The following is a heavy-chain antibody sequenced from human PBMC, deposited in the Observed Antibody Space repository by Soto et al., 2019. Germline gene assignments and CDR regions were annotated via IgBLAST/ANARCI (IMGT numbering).Heavy chain of an antibody. CDR3: ARVGGGRVAVAGNAFDI. D-gene: IGHD6-19*01. CDR2: ISYDGSNK. J-gene: IGHJ3*02. CDR1: GFTFSSYA. V-gene: IGHV3-30-3*01. Sequence: GGSLRLSCAASGFTFSSYAMHWVRQAPGKGLEWVAVISYDGSNKYYADSVKGRFTISRDNSKNTLYLQMNSLRAEDTAVYYCARVGGGRVAVAGNAFDIWGQGTMVTV.